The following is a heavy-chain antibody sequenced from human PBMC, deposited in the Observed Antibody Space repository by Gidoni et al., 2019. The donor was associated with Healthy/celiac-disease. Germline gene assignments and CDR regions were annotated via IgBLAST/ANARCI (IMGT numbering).Heavy chain of an antibody. D-gene: IGHD6-6*01. CDR3: ARHGEYSSSFDYYGMDV. CDR1: GGSISSSSYY. J-gene: IGHJ6*02. CDR2: IYYSGST. Sequence: QLQLQESGPGLVKPSETLSLTCTVSGGSISSSSYYWGWIRQPPGKGLEWIGSIYYSGSTYYNPSLMSRVTISVDTSKNQFSLKLSSVTAADTAVYYCARHGEYSSSFDYYGMDVWGQGTTVTVSS. V-gene: IGHV4-39*01.